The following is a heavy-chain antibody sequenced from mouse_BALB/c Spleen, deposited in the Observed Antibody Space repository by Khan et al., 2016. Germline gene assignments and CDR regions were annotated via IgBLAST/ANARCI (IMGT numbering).Heavy chain of an antibody. CDR1: GFDFSRYW. CDR3: ARRAFGNYGAWFVY. D-gene: IGHD1-2*01. Sequence: EVQLQESGGGLVQPGGSLKLSCAASGFDFSRYWMSWVRQAPGKGLEWIGEINPDSSTINYTPSLKDKFIISRDNAKNTQYLQMSRVRSEDTALYYCARRAFGNYGAWFVYWGQGTLVTVSA. CDR2: INPDSSTI. J-gene: IGHJ3*01. V-gene: IGHV4-1*02.